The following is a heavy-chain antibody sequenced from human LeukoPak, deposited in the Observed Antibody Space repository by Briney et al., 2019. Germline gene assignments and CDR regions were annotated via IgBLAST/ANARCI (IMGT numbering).Heavy chain of an antibody. J-gene: IGHJ4*02. Sequence: GGSLRLSCTASGFTFNDYAMHWVRQAPGKGLEWVAVISKDGSDKYYPGSVRGRFTISRDNSKNTIYLQMDSLRAEDTAIYYCARDYWWNYDYWGQGTLVTVSS. V-gene: IGHV3-30-3*01. CDR3: ARDYWWNYDY. D-gene: IGHD1-7*01. CDR2: ISKDGSDK. CDR1: GFTFNDYA.